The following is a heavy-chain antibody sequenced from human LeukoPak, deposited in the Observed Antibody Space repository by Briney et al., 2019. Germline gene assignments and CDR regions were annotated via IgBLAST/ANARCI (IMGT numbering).Heavy chain of an antibody. D-gene: IGHD3-3*01. J-gene: IGHJ4*02. CDR1: GGSISSGSYY. CDR3: ARVGTIFGGPFSD. CDR2: IYTSGST. V-gene: IGHV4-61*02. Sequence: PSETLSLTCTVSGGSISSGSYYWSWIRQPAGKGLEWIGRIYTSGSTNYNPSLKSRVTISVDTSKNQFSLKLSSVTAADTAVYYCARVGTIFGGPFSDRGQGTLVTVSS.